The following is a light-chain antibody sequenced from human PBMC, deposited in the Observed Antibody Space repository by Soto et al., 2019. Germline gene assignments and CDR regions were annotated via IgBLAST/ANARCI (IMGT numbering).Light chain of an antibody. CDR2: AAS. Sequence: SATIGSGVTSTCGASQSVNGWLAWYQQKPGKAPKRLIYAASSLQSGVPSRFSGSGSGTEFTLTLSRLQPEDFATYYCIHPTRYPRAFARGTKVDIK. CDR3: IHPTRYPRA. J-gene: IGKJ1*01. CDR1: QSVNGW. V-gene: IGKV1-9*01.